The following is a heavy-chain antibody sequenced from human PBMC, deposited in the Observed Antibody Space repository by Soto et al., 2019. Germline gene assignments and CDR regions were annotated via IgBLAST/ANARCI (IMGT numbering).Heavy chain of an antibody. V-gene: IGHV3-48*02. CDR3: ARDPGYYDSGDYFEY. CDR1: GFTFSSYS. CDR2: ISSGSTTI. J-gene: IGHJ4*02. D-gene: IGHD3-22*01. Sequence: GGSLRLSCAASGFTFSSYSMNWVRQAPGKGLEWVSYISSGSTTIYYADSVKGRFTISRDNAKNSVYLQMNSLRDEDAAVYYCARDPGYYDSGDYFEYWGQGA.